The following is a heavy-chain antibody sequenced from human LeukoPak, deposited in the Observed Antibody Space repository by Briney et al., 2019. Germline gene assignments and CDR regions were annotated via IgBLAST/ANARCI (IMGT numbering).Heavy chain of an antibody. V-gene: IGHV3-21*01. Sequence: GGSLRLSCGASGFTFSNYAMSWVRQAPGKGLEWVSSISSSSSYIYYADSVKGRFTISRDNAKNSLYLQMNSLRAEDTAVYYCARGGNSGSYGDYWGQGTLVTVSS. CDR2: ISSSSSYI. D-gene: IGHD1-26*01. CDR1: GFTFSNYA. J-gene: IGHJ4*02. CDR3: ARGGNSGSYGDY.